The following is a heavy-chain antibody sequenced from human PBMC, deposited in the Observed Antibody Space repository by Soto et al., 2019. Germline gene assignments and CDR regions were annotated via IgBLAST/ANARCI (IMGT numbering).Heavy chain of an antibody. CDR3: ARVSGYNHNRFDP. J-gene: IGHJ5*02. Sequence: LRLSCAASGFTFSSYEMNWVRQAPGKGLEWVSYISTSGSAKYYADSVKGRFTISRDNAKNSLYLQMNSLRAEDTAVYYCARVSGYNHNRFDPWAQGTLVTVSS. CDR2: ISTSGSAK. CDR1: GFTFSSYE. D-gene: IGHD6-25*01. V-gene: IGHV3-48*03.